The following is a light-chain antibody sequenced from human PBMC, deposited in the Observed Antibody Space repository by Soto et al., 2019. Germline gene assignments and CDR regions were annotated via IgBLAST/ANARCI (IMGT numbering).Light chain of an antibody. CDR3: SSYTSSSPRV. CDR1: SSDVGGYNY. V-gene: IGLV2-14*01. Sequence: QSVLTQPASVSGSPGQSITISCTGTSSDVGGYNYVSWYQQHPGKAPNLMIYEVSNRPSGVSNRFAGSKSGNTASLTISGRQAEDEADYYCSSYTSSSPRVFGTGTKLTVL. CDR2: EVS. J-gene: IGLJ1*01.